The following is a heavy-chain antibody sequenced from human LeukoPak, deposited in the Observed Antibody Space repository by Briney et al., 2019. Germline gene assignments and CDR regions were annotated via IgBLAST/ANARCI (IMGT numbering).Heavy chain of an antibody. CDR2: FDPEDGET. CDR1: GYTLTELS. D-gene: IGHD3-10*01. J-gene: IGHJ4*02. CDR3: ATDWPQYGVFDY. V-gene: IGHV1-24*01. Sequence: ASVKVSCKVSGYTLTELSMHWARQAPGKGREWMGGFDPEDGETIYAQKFQGRVTMTEDTSTDTAYIELSSLRSEDTAVYYCATDWPQYGVFDYWGQGTLVTVSS.